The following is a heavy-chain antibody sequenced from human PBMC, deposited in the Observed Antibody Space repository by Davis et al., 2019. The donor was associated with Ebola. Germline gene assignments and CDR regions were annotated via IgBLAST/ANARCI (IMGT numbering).Heavy chain of an antibody. J-gene: IGHJ4*02. CDR1: VITFSSYA. D-gene: IGHD2-2*01. CDR3: AREGKYRDESRTFDY. V-gene: IGHV3-23*01. CDR2: ISGSGGST. Sequence: PGGSLRLSCTDSVITFSSYAMTWVRQAPGKGLEWVSAISGSGGSTYYADSVKGRFTISRDNSKKTLYLQMNSLRAEDTAMYYCAREGKYRDESRTFDYWGQGTLVTVSS.